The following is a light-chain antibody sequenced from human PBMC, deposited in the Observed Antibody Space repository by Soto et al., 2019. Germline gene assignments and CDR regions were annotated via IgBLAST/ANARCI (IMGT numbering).Light chain of an antibody. CDR1: SSDVGAYKY. CDR3: GSYTGGNSLV. J-gene: IGLJ2*01. V-gene: IGLV2-8*01. CDR2: EVS. Sequence: QSALTQPPSASGSPGQSVTISCTGTSSDVGAYKYVAWYQQHPGKAPKLMIYEVSKRPSGVPDRFSGSKSGNTASLTVSGLQAEDEADYYCGSYTGGNSLVFGGGTKLTVL.